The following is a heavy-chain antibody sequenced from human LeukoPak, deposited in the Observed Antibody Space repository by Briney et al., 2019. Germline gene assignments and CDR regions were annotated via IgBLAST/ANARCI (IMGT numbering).Heavy chain of an antibody. CDR1: GFTFSTYN. J-gene: IGHJ5*02. CDR2: IKQDGSEK. Sequence: GGSLRLSCAASGFTFSTYNMNWVRQAPGKGLEWVANIKQDGSEKYYVDSVKGRFTISRDNAKNSPYLQMNSLRAEDTAVYYCARESGSSSFFVFDPWGQGTLVTVSS. D-gene: IGHD6-6*01. CDR3: ARESGSSSFFVFDP. V-gene: IGHV3-7*03.